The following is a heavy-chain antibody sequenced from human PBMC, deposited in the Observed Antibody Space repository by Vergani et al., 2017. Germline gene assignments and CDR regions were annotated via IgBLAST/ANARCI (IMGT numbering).Heavy chain of an antibody. J-gene: IGHJ6*02. CDR2: IKQDGSEK. CDR1: GFTFSSYW. V-gene: IGHV3-7*03. CDR3: ARDQPVAFGADYDGSGSYHGDYGMDV. Sequence: EVQLVESGGGLVQPGGSLRLSCAASGFTFSSYWMSWVRQAPGKGLEWVANIKQDGSEKYYVDSVKGRFTISRDNAKNSLYLQMNSLRAEDTAVYYCARDQPVAFGADYDGSGSYHGDYGMDVWGQGTTVTVSS. D-gene: IGHD3-10*01.